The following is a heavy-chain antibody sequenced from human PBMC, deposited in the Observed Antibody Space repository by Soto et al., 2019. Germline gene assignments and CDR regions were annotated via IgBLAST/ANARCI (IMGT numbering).Heavy chain of an antibody. CDR2: IIPIFGTA. V-gene: IGHV1-69*13. J-gene: IGHJ6*02. CDR1: GGTFSSYA. D-gene: IGHD4-4*01. CDR3: ARDRNPTVNTSYYYYGMDV. Sequence: SVKVSCKASGGTFSSYAISWVRQAPGQGLEWMGGIIPIFGTANYAQKFQGRVTITADESTSTAYMELSSLRSEDTAVYYCARDRNPTVNTSYYYYGMDVWGQGTTVTVYS.